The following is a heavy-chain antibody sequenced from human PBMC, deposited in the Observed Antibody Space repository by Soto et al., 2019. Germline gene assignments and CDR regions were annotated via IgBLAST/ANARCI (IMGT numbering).Heavy chain of an antibody. CDR3: ARDGGLLTASWHYDL. Sequence: QVQLVQSGADVKKPGTSVKVSCKAAGYSFTNYCMYWVRQAPGQGLEWMGMINPRTGSTRYAQKFQDRVTPTRDTSTTTVYMELSTLISDDTAGYYCARDGGLLTASWHYDLWGPGTLVTVSS. CDR2: INPRTGST. CDR1: GYSFTNYC. J-gene: IGHJ2*01. D-gene: IGHD2-15*01. V-gene: IGHV1-46*01.